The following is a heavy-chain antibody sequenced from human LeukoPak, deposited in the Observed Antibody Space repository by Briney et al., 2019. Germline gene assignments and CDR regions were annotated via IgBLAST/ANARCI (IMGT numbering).Heavy chain of an antibody. D-gene: IGHD5-12*01. Sequence: SETLSLTCAVSDYSISSGYYWGWIRQPPGKGLKWIGSIYHSGSDYYNPSLKSRVTISVDTSKNQFSLKLSSVTAADTAVYYCARVWGYSYGYFDYWGQGSLVTVSS. CDR1: DYSISSGYY. J-gene: IGHJ4*02. CDR2: IYHSGSD. V-gene: IGHV4-38-2*01. CDR3: ARVWGYSYGYFDY.